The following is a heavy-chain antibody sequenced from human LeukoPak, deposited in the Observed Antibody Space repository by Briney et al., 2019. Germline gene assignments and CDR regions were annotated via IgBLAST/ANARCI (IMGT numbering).Heavy chain of an antibody. V-gene: IGHV3-15*05. D-gene: IGHD6-13*01. J-gene: IGHJ4*02. CDR3: TTYQLVFDY. CDR2: IKSKTDGGTT. CDR1: GFTFSSYS. Sequence: GGSLRLSCAASGFTFSSYSMNWVRQAPGKGLEWVGRIKSKTDGGTTDYAAPVKGRFTISRDDSKNTLYLQMNSLKIEDTAVYYCTTYQLVFDYWGQGILVTVSS.